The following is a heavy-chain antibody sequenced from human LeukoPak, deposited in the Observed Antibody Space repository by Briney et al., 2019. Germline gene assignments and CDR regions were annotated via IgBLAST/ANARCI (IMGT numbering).Heavy chain of an antibody. CDR1: GFTFSSST. CDR2: ISGGSSTR. V-gene: IGHV3-48*04. J-gene: IGHJ4*02. Sequence: GGSLRLSCAASGFTFSSSTMNWVRQAPGKGLEWVSYISGGSSTRDYADFVKGRFTISRDNAKNSLYLQMNSLRAEDTAVYYCARGPGNPFDYWGQGTLVTVSS. CDR3: ARGPGNPFDY. D-gene: IGHD1-14*01.